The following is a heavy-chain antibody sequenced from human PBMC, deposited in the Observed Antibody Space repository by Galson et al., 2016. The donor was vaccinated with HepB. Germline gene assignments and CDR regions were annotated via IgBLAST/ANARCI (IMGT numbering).Heavy chain of an antibody. J-gene: IGHJ4*02. CDR1: GFSLRTSRMG. D-gene: IGHD1-1*01. V-gene: IGHV2-5*01. CDR3: AHRQQYLGENYNNNYAFDY. CDR2: IYQNDEE. Sequence: PALVKPTQTLTLTCTFSGFSLRTSRMGVGWIRQSPGKALEWLAVIYQNDEEHYSPSLKSRLTITKDTSKNQVVLTMTNMDPVDTATYYCAHRQQYLGENYNNNYAFDYWGQGILVTVSS.